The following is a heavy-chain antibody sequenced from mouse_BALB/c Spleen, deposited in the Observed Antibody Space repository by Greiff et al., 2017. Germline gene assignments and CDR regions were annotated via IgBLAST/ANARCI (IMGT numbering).Heavy chain of an antibody. CDR1: GYTFTDYN. V-gene: IGHV1S29*02. D-gene: IGHD4-1*01. J-gene: IGHJ4*01. Sequence: VQLQQSGPELVKPGASVKISCKASGYTFTDYNMHWVKQSHGKSLEWIGYIYPYNGGTGYNQKFKSKATLTVDNSSSTAYMELCSLTSEDSAVYYCARDWDEGGYAIDYWGQGTTVTVSS. CDR2: IYPYNGGT. CDR3: ARDWDEGGYAIDY.